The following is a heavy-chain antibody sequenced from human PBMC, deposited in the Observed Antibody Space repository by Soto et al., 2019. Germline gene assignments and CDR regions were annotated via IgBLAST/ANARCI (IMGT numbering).Heavy chain of an antibody. D-gene: IGHD4-4*01. Sequence: SGQVGVKASGVTFNRQDMRLERQAPGQGLEWMGGIIPMFGAPHYAEKFQDRVTITADESTGTAYLELSSLTSEDTAVYYCATSEGRDRYSFDYWGPGTMVTVSS. CDR3: ATSEGRDRYSFDY. CDR2: IIPMFGAP. J-gene: IGHJ4*02. V-gene: IGHV1-69*13. CDR1: GVTFNRQD.